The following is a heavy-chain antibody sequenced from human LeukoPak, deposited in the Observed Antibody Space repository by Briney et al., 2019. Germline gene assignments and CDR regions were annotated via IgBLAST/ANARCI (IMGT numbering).Heavy chain of an antibody. V-gene: IGHV4-34*01. J-gene: IGHJ4*02. CDR2: TNHSGST. CDR3: ARGDSIVGATFNY. CDR1: GGSFSGYY. Sequence: SETLSLTCAVYGGSFSGYYWSWIRQPPGKGLEWIGETNHSGSTNYNPSLKSRVTISVDTSKNQFSLKLSSVTAADTAVYYCARGDSIVGATFNYWGQGTLVTVSS. D-gene: IGHD1-26*01.